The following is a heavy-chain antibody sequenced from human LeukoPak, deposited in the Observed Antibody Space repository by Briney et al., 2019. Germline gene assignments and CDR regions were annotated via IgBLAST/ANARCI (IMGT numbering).Heavy chain of an antibody. V-gene: IGHV3-11*01. CDR3: AKDPGSGYEEHFDY. D-gene: IGHD5-12*01. CDR1: GFIFSDYY. J-gene: IGHJ4*02. Sequence: GGSLRLSCAASGFIFSDYYMSWIRQAPGKGLEWVSYISSSGSSIYYADSVKGRFTISRDNAKDSLYLQMNSLRAEDTAVYYCAKDPGSGYEEHFDYWGQGTLVTVSS. CDR2: ISSSGSSI.